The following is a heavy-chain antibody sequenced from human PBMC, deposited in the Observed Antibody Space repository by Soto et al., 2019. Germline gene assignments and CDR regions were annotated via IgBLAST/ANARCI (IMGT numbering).Heavy chain of an antibody. CDR2: IGGSGGST. CDR1: GFTFSSYA. Sequence: GGSLRLSCAASGFTFSSYAMSWVRQAPGKGLEWVSAIGGSGGSTYYADSVKGRFTISRDNSKNTLYLQMNSLRAEDTAVYYCAKDSYEGFWSGYYVYWGQGTLVTVSS. CDR3: AKDSYEGFWSGYYVY. D-gene: IGHD3-3*01. V-gene: IGHV3-23*01. J-gene: IGHJ4*02.